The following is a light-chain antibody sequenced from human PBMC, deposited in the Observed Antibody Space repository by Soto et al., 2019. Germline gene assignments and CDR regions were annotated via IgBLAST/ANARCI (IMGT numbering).Light chain of an antibody. CDR2: DDS. J-gene: IGLJ3*02. Sequence: SYELTQPPSVSVAPGQTARITCGGNNIGSKSVHWYQQKPGQAPVLVVYDDSDRPSGNPERFSGSNSGNTATLPISRVEAGDEADYYCQVWDSSSDHWVFGGGTKVTVL. CDR1: NIGSKS. V-gene: IGLV3-21*02. CDR3: QVWDSSSDHWV.